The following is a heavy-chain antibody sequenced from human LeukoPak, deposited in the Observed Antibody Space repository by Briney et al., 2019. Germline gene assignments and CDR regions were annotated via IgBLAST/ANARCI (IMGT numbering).Heavy chain of an antibody. CDR3: ARTGSSSGGFFDY. Sequence: PGGSLRLSCEASGFTFRTYGMHWVRQAPGKGLEWVTFISDDGTDKYYADSVKGHFTISRDNSKNTMYLQMNSLRAEDTGLYYCARTGSSSGGFFDYGGRGALITASS. D-gene: IGHD6-13*01. CDR2: ISDDGTDK. V-gene: IGHV3-30*03. CDR1: GFTFRTYG. J-gene: IGHJ4*02.